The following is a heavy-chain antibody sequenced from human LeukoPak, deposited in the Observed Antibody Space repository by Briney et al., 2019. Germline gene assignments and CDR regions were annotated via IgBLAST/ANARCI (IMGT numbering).Heavy chain of an antibody. CDR3: VKSSGWDYFDY. CDR2: TSSNGGST. CDR1: GVTFSSYA. Sequence: GGSLRLSCSASGVTFSSYAMHWVRQAPGKGLEYVSATSSNGGSTYYADSVKGRFTISRDNSKNTLYLQMSSLRAEDTAVYYCVKSSGWDYFDYWGQGTLVTVSS. J-gene: IGHJ4*02. V-gene: IGHV3-64D*06. D-gene: IGHD6-19*01.